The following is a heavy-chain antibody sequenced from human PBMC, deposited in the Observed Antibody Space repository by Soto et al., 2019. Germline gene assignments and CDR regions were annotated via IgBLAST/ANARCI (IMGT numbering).Heavy chain of an antibody. CDR2: IIPIFGTA. Sequence: QVKLVQSGAEVTKPGSSVKFSCKASGGTFISYAISWVRQAPGQGLEWMGGIIPIFGTANYAQKFQGRVTITADESQSTSYLEVSSLRSEDTAVYYCARVIVVVPAAAYYYYYYGMDFWGRGPTVTVS. CDR3: ARVIVVVPAAAYYYYYYGMDF. J-gene: IGHJ6*02. V-gene: IGHV1-69*01. D-gene: IGHD2-2*01. CDR1: GGTFISYA.